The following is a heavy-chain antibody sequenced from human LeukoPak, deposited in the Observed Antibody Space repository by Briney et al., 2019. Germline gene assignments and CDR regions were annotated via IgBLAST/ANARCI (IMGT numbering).Heavy chain of an antibody. Sequence: GGSLRLSCAASGFTVSSNYMSWVRQAPGKGLEWVSVIYSGGSTYYADSVKGRFTISTDNSRNKLYLQMNSLRADDTALYYCARGRLPNGADNWGQGTLVTVSS. CDR3: ARGRLPNGADN. V-gene: IGHV3-53*01. CDR1: GFTVSSNY. D-gene: IGHD2-21*02. CDR2: IYSGGST. J-gene: IGHJ4*02.